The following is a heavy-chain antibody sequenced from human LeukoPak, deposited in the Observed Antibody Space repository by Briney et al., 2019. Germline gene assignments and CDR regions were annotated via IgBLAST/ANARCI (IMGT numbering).Heavy chain of an antibody. CDR1: GFTFSDYY. Sequence: TSGGSLRLSCAASGFTFSDYYMSWIRQAPGKGLEWVSYISSSGSTIYYADSVKGRFTISRDNAKNSLYLQMNSLRAEDTAVYYCARVLRDIVVVPAALDYWGQGTLVTVSS. V-gene: IGHV3-11*04. CDR3: ARVLRDIVVVPAALDY. J-gene: IGHJ4*02. D-gene: IGHD2-2*01. CDR2: ISSSGSTI.